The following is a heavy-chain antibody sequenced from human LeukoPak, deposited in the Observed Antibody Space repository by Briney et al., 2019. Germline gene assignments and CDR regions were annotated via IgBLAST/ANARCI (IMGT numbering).Heavy chain of an antibody. CDR3: ARDLYYYCGSGSYLNDY. V-gene: IGHV1-18*04. D-gene: IGHD3-10*01. CDR1: GYTFTSYG. J-gene: IGHJ4*02. Sequence: ASVKVSCKASGYTFTSYGISWVRQAPGQGLEWMGWISAYNGNTNYAQKLQGRVTMTTDTSTSTAYVELRSLRSDDTAVYYCARDLYYYCGSGSYLNDYWGQGTLVTVSS. CDR2: ISAYNGNT.